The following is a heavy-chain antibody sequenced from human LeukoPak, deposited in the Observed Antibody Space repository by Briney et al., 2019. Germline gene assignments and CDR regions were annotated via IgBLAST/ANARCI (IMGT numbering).Heavy chain of an antibody. D-gene: IGHD1-26*01. CDR2: IYHSGST. V-gene: IGHV4-34*01. J-gene: IGHJ4*02. CDR1: GGSFSGYY. Sequence: SETLSLTCAVYGGSFSGYYWRWVRQPPGKGLEWIGEIYHSGSTNYNPSLKSRVTISVDKSKNQFSLKLSSVTAADTAVYYCARELVGATTFDYWGQGTLVTVSS. CDR3: ARELVGATTFDY.